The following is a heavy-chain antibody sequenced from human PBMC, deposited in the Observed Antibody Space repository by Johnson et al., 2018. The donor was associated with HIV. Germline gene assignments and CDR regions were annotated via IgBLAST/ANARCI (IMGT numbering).Heavy chain of an antibody. Sequence: VQLVESGGGLVQPGGSLRLSCAASGITVGTNYMSWVRQAPGKGLEWVSVIFSVGDVYYADSVKGRFTISRDNSKNMVYLQMNSLRPEDTAVYYCARQGRRLIWGVAFDIWGQGSTVSVSS. D-gene: IGHD3-10*01. J-gene: IGHJ3*02. CDR3: ARQGRRLIWGVAFDI. CDR2: IFSVGDV. CDR1: GITVGTNY. V-gene: IGHV3-66*02.